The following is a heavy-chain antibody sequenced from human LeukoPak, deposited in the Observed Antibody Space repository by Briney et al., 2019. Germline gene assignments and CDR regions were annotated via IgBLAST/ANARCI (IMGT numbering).Heavy chain of an antibody. Sequence: GGSLRLSCAASGFTFSTYWMSWVRQAPGKGLEWVANIKQDGSEKYYVDSVKGRFTISRDNSKNTLYLQMNSLRAEDTAVYYCARDNYYYGSGPSYYYYGMDVWGQGTTVTVSS. CDR2: IKQDGSEK. J-gene: IGHJ6*02. V-gene: IGHV3-7*01. D-gene: IGHD3-10*01. CDR1: GFTFSTYW. CDR3: ARDNYYYGSGPSYYYYGMDV.